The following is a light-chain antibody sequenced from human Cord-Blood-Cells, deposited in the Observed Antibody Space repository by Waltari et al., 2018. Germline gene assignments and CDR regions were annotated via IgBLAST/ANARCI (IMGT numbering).Light chain of an antibody. CDR3: VLYMGSGIWV. V-gene: IGLV8-61*01. J-gene: IGLJ3*02. Sequence: QTVVTQEPSFSVSPGGTVTLTCGLSSGSVSTSSYPSWYQQTPGHAPRTLIYSTNTRSSGVPDRFSGSILGNKAALTITGAQADDESDYYCVLYMGSGIWVFGGGTKLTVL. CDR1: SGSVSTSSY. CDR2: STN.